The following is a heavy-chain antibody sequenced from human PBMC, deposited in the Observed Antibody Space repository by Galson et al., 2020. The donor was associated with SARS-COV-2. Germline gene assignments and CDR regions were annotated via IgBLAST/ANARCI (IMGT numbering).Heavy chain of an antibody. Sequence: VRQAPGKGLEWVSYISSSSSTIYYADSVKGRFTISRDNAKNSLYLQMNSLRAEDTAVYYCAREVNERWFDPWGQGTLVTVSS. CDR2: ISSSSSTI. D-gene: IGHD1-1*01. J-gene: IGHJ5*02. V-gene: IGHV3-48*01. CDR3: AREVNERWFDP.